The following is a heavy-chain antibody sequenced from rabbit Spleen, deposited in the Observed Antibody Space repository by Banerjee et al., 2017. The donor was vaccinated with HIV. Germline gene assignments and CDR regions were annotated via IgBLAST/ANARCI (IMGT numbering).Heavy chain of an antibody. CDR1: GFSFSNKAV. J-gene: IGHJ4*01. Sequence: QEQLVESGGGLVKPEGSLTLTCTASGFSFSNKAVMCWVRQAPGKGLEWIACIRADNSGSAYYASWAKGRFTISKTSSTTVTLQMTSLTAADTATYFCARSYYVGRVGYGDAQYFNLWGQGTLVTVS. CDR2: IRADNSGSA. V-gene: IGHV1S45*01. D-gene: IGHD6-1*01. CDR3: ARSYYVGRVGYGDAQYFNL.